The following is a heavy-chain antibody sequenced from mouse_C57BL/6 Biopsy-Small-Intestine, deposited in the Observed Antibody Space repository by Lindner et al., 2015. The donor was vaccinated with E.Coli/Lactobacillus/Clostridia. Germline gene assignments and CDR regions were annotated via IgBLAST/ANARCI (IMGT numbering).Heavy chain of an antibody. CDR2: IFPGDGDT. D-gene: IGHD1-1*01. J-gene: IGHJ1*03. CDR3: TRHYYGSSYDWYFDV. CDR1: GYTFSSYW. V-gene: IGHV1-80*01. Sequence: VQLQESGAELVKPGASVKISCKVSGYTFSSYWMNWVKQRPGKGLEWIGQIFPGDGDTNYNGEFKGKATLTADKSSSTAYMQLSSLTSEDSAVYFCTRHYYGSSYDWYFDVWGTGTTVTVSS.